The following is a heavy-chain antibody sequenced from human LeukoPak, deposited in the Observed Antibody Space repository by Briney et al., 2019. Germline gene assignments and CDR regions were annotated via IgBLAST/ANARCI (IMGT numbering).Heavy chain of an antibody. Sequence: SVKVSCKASGGTFSSYAISWVRQAPGQGLEWMGRITPILGIANYAQKFQGRVTITADKSTSTAYMELSSLRSDDTAVYYCARDILGRSNGGSNYFGMEVWGQGTTVTVSS. CDR1: GGTFSSYA. J-gene: IGHJ6*02. D-gene: IGHD2-15*01. CDR3: ARDILGRSNGGSNYFGMEV. CDR2: ITPILGIA. V-gene: IGHV1-69*04.